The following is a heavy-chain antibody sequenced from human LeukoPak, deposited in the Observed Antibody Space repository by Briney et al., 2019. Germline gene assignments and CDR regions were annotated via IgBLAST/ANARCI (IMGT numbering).Heavy chain of an antibody. D-gene: IGHD6-6*01. CDR1: GYTFTSYD. V-gene: IGHV1-8*01. Sequence: ASVKVSCKASGYTFTSYDINWVRQATGQGLEWMGWMNPNSGNTGYAQRFQGRVTMNRNTSISTAYMELSSLGSEDTAVCYCARGGEYSSSSGDYFDYWGQGTLVTVSS. CDR3: ARGGEYSSSSGDYFDY. CDR2: MNPNSGNT. J-gene: IGHJ4*02.